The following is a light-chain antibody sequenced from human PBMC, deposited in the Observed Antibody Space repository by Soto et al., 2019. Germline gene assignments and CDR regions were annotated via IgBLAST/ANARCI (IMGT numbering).Light chain of an antibody. CDR3: QQYGGSMT. Sequence: EIVMTQSPATLSVSPGERATLSCRASQSITRNLAWYQQSPGQAPRLLIYGASTRATGIPARFSGSGSGTDFTLTISRLEPEDFAVYYCQQYGGSMTFGQGTKVDIK. J-gene: IGKJ1*01. CDR1: QSITRN. V-gene: IGKV3-15*01. CDR2: GAS.